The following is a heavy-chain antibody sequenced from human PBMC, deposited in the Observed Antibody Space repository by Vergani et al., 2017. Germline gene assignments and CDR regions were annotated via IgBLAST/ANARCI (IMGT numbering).Heavy chain of an antibody. CDR3: AREVPCTTTRCGYFDY. V-gene: IGHV1-69*08. CDR2: IIPILGIA. CDR1: GGTFSSYT. Sequence: QVQLVQSGAEVKKPGSSVKVSCKASGGTFSSYTISWVRQAPGQGLEWMGRIIPILGIANYAQKFQGRVTITADKSTSTAYMELSSLRSEDTAVYYCAREVPCTTTRCGYFDYWGQGTLVTVSS. D-gene: IGHD2/OR15-2a*01. J-gene: IGHJ4*02.